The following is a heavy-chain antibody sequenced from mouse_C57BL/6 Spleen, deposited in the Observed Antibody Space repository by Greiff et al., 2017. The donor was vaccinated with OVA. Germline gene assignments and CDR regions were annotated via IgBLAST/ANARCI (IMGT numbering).Heavy chain of an antibody. CDR3: ARSASYYGSRIDYFDY. CDR2: IHPNSGST. CDR1: GYTFTSYW. Sequence: QVQLQQPGAELVKPGASVKLSCKASGYTFTSYWMHWVKQRPGQGLEWIGMIHPNSGSTNYNEKFKSKATLTVDKSSSTAYMQLSSLTSEDSAVYYCARSASYYGSRIDYFDYWGQGTTLTVSS. V-gene: IGHV1-64*01. D-gene: IGHD1-1*01. J-gene: IGHJ2*01.